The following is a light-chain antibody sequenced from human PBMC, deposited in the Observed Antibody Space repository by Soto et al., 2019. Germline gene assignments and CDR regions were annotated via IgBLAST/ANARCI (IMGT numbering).Light chain of an antibody. J-gene: IGKJ4*01. CDR3: QQSGDSKLN. CDR2: GAS. V-gene: IGKV3-20*01. CDR1: QTVTSDY. Sequence: EIVLTQSPGTLSLSPGERATLSCRASQTVTSDYLAWYQQKPGQAPRLLIYGASDRATGIPDRFSASGSGTDFTLTISRLEPQDFAIYYCQQSGDSKLNCGGETKVDIK.